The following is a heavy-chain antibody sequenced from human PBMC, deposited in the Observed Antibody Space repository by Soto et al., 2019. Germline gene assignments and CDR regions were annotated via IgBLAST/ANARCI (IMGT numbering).Heavy chain of an antibody. Sequence: ASVKVSCKVSGYTLTELSMHWVRQAPGKGLEWMGGFDPEDGETIYAQKFQGRVTMTEDTSTDTAYMELSSLRSEDTAVYYCAKGLVTSYSHDYWGQGTLVTVSS. CDR2: FDPEDGET. J-gene: IGHJ4*02. D-gene: IGHD3-9*01. CDR1: GYTLTELS. V-gene: IGHV1-24*01. CDR3: AKGLVTSYSHDY.